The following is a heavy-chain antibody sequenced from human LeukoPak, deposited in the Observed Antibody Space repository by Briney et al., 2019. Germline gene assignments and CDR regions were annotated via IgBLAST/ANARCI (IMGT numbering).Heavy chain of an antibody. CDR2: ISSSSSYI. D-gene: IGHD3-3*01. V-gene: IGHV3-21*01. J-gene: IGHJ6*03. Sequence: GGSLRLSCAASGFTFSSYSMNWVRQAPGKGLEWVSSISSSSSYIYYADSVKGRFTISRDNAKNSLYLQMNSLRAEDTAVYYCARVYYDFWSGYSLSYYYYMDVWGKGTTVTVS. CDR3: ARVYYDFWSGYSLSYYYYMDV. CDR1: GFTFSSYS.